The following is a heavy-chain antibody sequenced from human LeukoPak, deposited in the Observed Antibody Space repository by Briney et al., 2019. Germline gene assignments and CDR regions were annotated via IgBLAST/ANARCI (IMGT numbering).Heavy chain of an antibody. CDR2: ISYDGSNK. V-gene: IGHV3-30-3*01. J-gene: IGHJ4*02. D-gene: IGHD2-2*01. Sequence: GGSLRLSCAASGFTFSTYAMHWVRQAPGKGLEWVAVISYDGSNKYYADSVKGRFTISRDNSKNTLYLQMNSLRPEDTAVYYCPRGLVSVGLYIDYWGQGTLVTVSS. CDR3: PRGLVSVGLYIDY. CDR1: GFTFSTYA.